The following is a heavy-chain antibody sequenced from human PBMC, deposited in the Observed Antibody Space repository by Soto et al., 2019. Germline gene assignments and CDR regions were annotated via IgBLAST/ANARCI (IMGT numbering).Heavy chain of an antibody. V-gene: IGHV4-4*02. J-gene: IGHJ4*02. CDR2: IYHNENT. CDR1: GGSISGGTW. D-gene: IGHD3-10*01. Sequence: QVQLQESGPGLGKPSETLSLSCAVSGGSISGGTWWSWVRQPPGKGLEWIGQIYHNENTEYNPSLESRVTISADKSKNQFSLRMSSVTAADTAVYYCARHGGFNLQYWGQGAMVTVSS. CDR3: ARHGGFNLQY.